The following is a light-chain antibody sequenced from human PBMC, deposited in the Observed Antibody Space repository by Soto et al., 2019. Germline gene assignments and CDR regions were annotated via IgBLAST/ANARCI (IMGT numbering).Light chain of an antibody. CDR2: EDN. Sequence: QSALAQPASVSGSPGQSITISCTGTRSDVGGYTLVSWFQQYPGKAPKLMIYEDNKRPSGVSDRFSGSKSGNSASLTMSGLQAEDEADYYCCSYAGSSSVLFGGGTKVTVL. V-gene: IGLV2-23*01. CDR3: CSYAGSSSVL. CDR1: RSDVGGYTL. J-gene: IGLJ2*01.